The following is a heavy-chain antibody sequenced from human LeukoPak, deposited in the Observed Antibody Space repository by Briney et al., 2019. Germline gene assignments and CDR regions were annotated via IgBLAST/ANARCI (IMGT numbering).Heavy chain of an antibody. D-gene: IGHD4-11*01. CDR3: ARGRSYSNSMDV. V-gene: IGHV3-21*01. Sequence: GGSLRLSCAASGFTFSSYSMNWVRQAPGKGLEWVSSISSSSSYIYYADSVKGRFTISRDNAKNSLYLQMNSLRAEDTAVYYCARGRSYSNSMDVWGQGTTVTVSS. J-gene: IGHJ6*02. CDR1: GFTFSSYS. CDR2: ISSSSSYI.